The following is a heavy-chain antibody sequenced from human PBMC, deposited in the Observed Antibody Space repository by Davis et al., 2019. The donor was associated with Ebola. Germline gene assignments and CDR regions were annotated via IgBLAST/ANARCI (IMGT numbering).Heavy chain of an antibody. D-gene: IGHD3-3*01. J-gene: IGHJ6*02. CDR3: ARVRSGYYPSAMDV. V-gene: IGHV3-64*04. Sequence: GESLKISCSASGFTFSAHTMHWVRQAPGKGLEYVSVISSSGKTYYADSVKGRFTISRDNAKNSLYLQMDSLRDEDTAVYFCARVRSGYYPSAMDVWGQGTTVTVSS. CDR1: GFTFSAHT. CDR2: ISSSGKT.